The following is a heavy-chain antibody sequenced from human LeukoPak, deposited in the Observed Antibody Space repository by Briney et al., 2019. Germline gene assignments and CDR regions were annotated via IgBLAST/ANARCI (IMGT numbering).Heavy chain of an antibody. D-gene: IGHD6-19*01. CDR2: INHSGST. J-gene: IGHJ4*02. V-gene: IGHV4-34*01. Sequence: SETLSLTCAVYGGSFSGYYWSWIRQPPGKGLEWIGEINHSGSTNYNPSLKSRVTISGDTSKNQFSLKLSSVTAADTAVYYCARDDSSGWQGGFDYWGQGTLVTVSS. CDR1: GGSFSGYY. CDR3: ARDDSSGWQGGFDY.